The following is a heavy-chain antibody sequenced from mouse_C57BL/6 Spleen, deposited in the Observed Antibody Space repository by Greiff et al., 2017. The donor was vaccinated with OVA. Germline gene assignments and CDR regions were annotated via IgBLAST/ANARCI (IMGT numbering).Heavy chain of an antibody. CDR1: GYTFTSYD. V-gene: IGHV1-85*01. CDR2: IYPRDGST. D-gene: IGHD1-1*01. J-gene: IGHJ4*01. Sequence: QVQLQQSGPELVKPGASVTLSCTASGYTFTSYDINWVKPRPGQGLEWIGWIYPRDGSTKYNEKFKGKATLTVDTSSSTAYMELHSLTSEDSAVYFCARSLITTRVYAMDYWGQGTSVTVSS. CDR3: ARSLITTRVYAMDY.